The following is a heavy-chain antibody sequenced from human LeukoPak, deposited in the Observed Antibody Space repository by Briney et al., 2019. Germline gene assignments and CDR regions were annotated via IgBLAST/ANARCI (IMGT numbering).Heavy chain of an antibody. D-gene: IGHD3-16*02. CDR2: IYPGDSDT. CDR1: GYSFTSYW. CDR3: ARKGSGRYDYVWGSYRWENWFDP. J-gene: IGHJ5*02. V-gene: IGHV5-51*01. Sequence: GESLKISCKGSGYSFTSYWIGWVRQMPGKGLEWMGIIYPGDSDTRYSPSFQGQVTISADKSISTAYLQWSSLKASDTAMYYCARKGSGRYDYVWGSYRWENWFDPWGQGTLVTVSS.